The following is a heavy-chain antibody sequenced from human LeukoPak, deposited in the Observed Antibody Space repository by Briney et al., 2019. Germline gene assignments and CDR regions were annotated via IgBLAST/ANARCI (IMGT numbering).Heavy chain of an antibody. D-gene: IGHD3-22*01. V-gene: IGHV1-69*04. CDR2: IIPILGIA. CDR1: GGTFSSYA. Sequence: SVKVSCKASGGTFSSYAISWVRQAPGQGLEWMGRIIPILGIANYAQKFQGRVTITADKSTSTAYMELSSLRSEDTAVYYCARDRAPYYYDSSGPDASDIWGQGTMVTVSS. J-gene: IGHJ3*02. CDR3: ARDRAPYYYDSSGPDASDI.